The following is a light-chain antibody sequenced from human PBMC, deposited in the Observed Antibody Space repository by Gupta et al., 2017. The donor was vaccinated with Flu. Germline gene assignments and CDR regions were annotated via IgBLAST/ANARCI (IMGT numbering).Light chain of an antibody. Sequence: EIVLPQSPATLSLSPGERATLSCRATQSLSNYLAWYQQKPGQAPRLLIYDATNRATGIPARFSGSGSGTDFTLTISSLEPEDFAVYYCQQRTNWPAFGQGTRLEIK. V-gene: IGKV3-11*01. CDR2: DAT. J-gene: IGKJ5*01. CDR1: QSLSNY. CDR3: QQRTNWPA.